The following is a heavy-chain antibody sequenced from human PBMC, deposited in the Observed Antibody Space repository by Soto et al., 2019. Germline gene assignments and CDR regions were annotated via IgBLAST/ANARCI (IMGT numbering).Heavy chain of an antibody. J-gene: IGHJ6*02. V-gene: IGHV3-7*03. CDR2: IKQDGSEK. Sequence: GGSLRLSCAASGFTFISYWMSWVRQAPGKGLEWVANIKQDGSEKYYVDSVKGRFTISRDNAKNSLYLQMNSLRAEDTAVYYCARERRGFLEWSSPNNYYYYGMDVWGQGTTVTVSS. CDR1: GFTFISYW. D-gene: IGHD3-3*01. CDR3: ARERRGFLEWSSPNNYYYYGMDV.